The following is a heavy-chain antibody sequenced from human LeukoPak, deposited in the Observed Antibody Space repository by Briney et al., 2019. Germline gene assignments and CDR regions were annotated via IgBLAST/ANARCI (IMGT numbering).Heavy chain of an antibody. CDR1: GYTFTGYY. D-gene: IGHD3-3*01. Sequence: ASVKVSCKASGYTFTGYYMHWVRQAPGQGLEWMGWMNPNSGNTGYAQKFQGRVTITRNTSISTAYMELSSLRSEDTAVYYCARGLGFWSGYYRYDAFDIWGQGTMVTVSS. J-gene: IGHJ3*02. CDR2: MNPNSGNT. V-gene: IGHV1-8*03. CDR3: ARGLGFWSGYYRYDAFDI.